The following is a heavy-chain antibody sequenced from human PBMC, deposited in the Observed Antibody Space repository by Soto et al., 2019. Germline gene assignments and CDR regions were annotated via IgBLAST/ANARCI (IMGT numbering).Heavy chain of an antibody. D-gene: IGHD2-15*01. V-gene: IGHV4-34*01. J-gene: IGHJ4*02. CDR3: ARVYSDCSGGSCYSN. CDR2: INHSGST. Sequence: PSETLSLTCAVYGGSFSGYYWSWIRQPPGKGLEWIGEINHSGSTNYNPSLKSRVTISVDTSKNQFSLKLSSVTAADTAVYYCARVYSDCSGGSCYSNWGQGTLVTVSS. CDR1: GGSFSGYY.